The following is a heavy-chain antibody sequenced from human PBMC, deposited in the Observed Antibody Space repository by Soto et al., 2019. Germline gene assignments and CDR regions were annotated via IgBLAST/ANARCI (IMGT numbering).Heavy chain of an antibody. CDR2: INAGNGNT. CDR3: ASVSSGSYYYYYMDV. D-gene: IGHD1-26*01. Sequence: GQRLEWMGWINAGNGNTKYSQKFQGRVTITRDTSASTAYMELSSLRSEDTAVYYCASVSSGSYYYYYMDVWGKGTTVTVSS. V-gene: IGHV1-3*01. J-gene: IGHJ6*03.